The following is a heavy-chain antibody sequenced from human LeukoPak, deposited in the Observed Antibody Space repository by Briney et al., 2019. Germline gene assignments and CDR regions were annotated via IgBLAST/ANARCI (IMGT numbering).Heavy chain of an antibody. CDR2: IYYSGST. D-gene: IGHD3-22*01. CDR3: ASRYYYDSSGYLLDY. Sequence: SETLSLTCTVSGGSISSSSYYWGWIRQPPGKGLEWIGSIYYSGSTYYNPSLKSRVTISVDTSKNQFSLKLSSVTAADTAVYYCASRYYYDSSGYLLDYWGQGTLATVSS. V-gene: IGHV4-39*07. J-gene: IGHJ4*02. CDR1: GGSISSSSYY.